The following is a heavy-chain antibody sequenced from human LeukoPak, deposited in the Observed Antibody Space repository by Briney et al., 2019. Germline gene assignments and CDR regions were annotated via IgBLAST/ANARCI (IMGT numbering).Heavy chain of an antibody. D-gene: IGHD3-10*01. CDR1: GFTFSDHY. J-gene: IGHJ4*02. CDR3: ASLRDFFVSGSYYKGGYFDH. V-gene: IGHV3-11*01. Sequence: GGSLRLSCVASGFTFSDHYMGWVRQAPGKGLEWISYITGSGNSINYADSVKGRFTISRDNAEDSLYLQMNNLRADDTAVYYCASLRDFFVSGSYYKGGYFDHWGQGTLVTVSS. CDR2: ITGSGNSI.